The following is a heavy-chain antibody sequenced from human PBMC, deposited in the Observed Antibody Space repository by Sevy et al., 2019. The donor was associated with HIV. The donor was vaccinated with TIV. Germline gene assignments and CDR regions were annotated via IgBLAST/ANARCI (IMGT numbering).Heavy chain of an antibody. Sequence: GGSLRLSCEASGFTFSSYAMHWVRQAPGKGLEWVAVISYDEIHKDYADSVKGRFTISSDISKNTLYLQMNSLRAEDTAVYYCARDLPHLLPWELSRGSDYWGQGTLVTVSS. J-gene: IGHJ4*02. CDR2: ISYDEIHK. CDR3: ARDLPHLLPWELSRGSDY. CDR1: GFTFSSYA. V-gene: IGHV3-30*04. D-gene: IGHD1-26*01.